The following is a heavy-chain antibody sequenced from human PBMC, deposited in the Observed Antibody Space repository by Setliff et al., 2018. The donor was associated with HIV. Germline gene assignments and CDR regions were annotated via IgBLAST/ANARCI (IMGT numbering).Heavy chain of an antibody. D-gene: IGHD1-26*01. V-gene: IGHV1-2*02. CDR2: INPGSGAT. Sequence: GASVKVSCKASGYTFTDYFIHWVRQAPGQGLEWMGWINPGSGATNYAQKFQGRVTMTRDTSISTAYMEVSRLRSDDTAVYYCVLASIVSTARWNHWGRGTLVTVSS. CDR1: GYTFTDYF. CDR3: VLASIVSTARWNH. J-gene: IGHJ5*02.